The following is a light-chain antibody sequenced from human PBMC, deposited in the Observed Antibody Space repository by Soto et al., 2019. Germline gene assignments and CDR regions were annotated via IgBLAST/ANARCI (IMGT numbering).Light chain of an antibody. CDR3: QQYGSSSRT. CDR2: GAS. J-gene: IGKJ1*01. V-gene: IGKV3-15*01. Sequence: EIVMTQSPATLSVSPGGRATLSCRASQSISDTLAWYQQKPGQAPRLLIHGASTRATGFPARFSGSGSGTDFTLTISRLEPEDFGVYYCQQYGSSSRTFGQGTKVDIK. CDR1: QSISDT.